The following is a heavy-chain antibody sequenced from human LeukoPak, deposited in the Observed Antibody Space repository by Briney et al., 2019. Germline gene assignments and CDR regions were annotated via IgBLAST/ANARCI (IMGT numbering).Heavy chain of an antibody. CDR3: ARVHYDILTGYSYFDY. V-gene: IGHV1-18*01. CDR1: GYTFTSYG. CDR2: ISAYNDST. Sequence: ASVKVSCKASGYTFTSYGISWVRQAPGQGLEWMGWISAYNDSTNYAQKLQGRVTMTTDTSTSTAYMELRSLRSDDTAVYYCARVHYDILTGYSYFDYWGQGTLVTVSS. J-gene: IGHJ4*02. D-gene: IGHD3-9*01.